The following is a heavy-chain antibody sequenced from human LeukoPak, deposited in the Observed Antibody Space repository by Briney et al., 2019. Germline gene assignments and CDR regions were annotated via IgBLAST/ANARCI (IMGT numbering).Heavy chain of an antibody. Sequence: PGGSLRLSCAASGFTFSDYYMSWIRQAPGKGLEWVSYISSSGSTIYYADSVKGRFTISRDNAKNSLYLQMNSLRAEDTAVYYCAKALYYYDSSGYYREYYFDYWGQGTLVTVSS. D-gene: IGHD3-22*01. J-gene: IGHJ4*02. V-gene: IGHV3-11*01. CDR1: GFTFSDYY. CDR2: ISSSGSTI. CDR3: AKALYYYDSSGYYREYYFDY.